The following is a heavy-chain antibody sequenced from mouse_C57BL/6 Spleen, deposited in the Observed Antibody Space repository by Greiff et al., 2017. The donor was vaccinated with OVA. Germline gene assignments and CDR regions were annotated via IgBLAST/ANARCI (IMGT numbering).Heavy chain of an antibody. CDR2: INPSNGGT. Sequence: QVQLKQSGTELVKPGASVKLSCKASGYTFTSYWMHWVKQRPGQGLEWIGNINPSNGGTNYNEKFKSKATLTVDKSSSTAYMQLSSLTSEDSAVYYCARKGTTVVVDYWGQGTTLTVSS. J-gene: IGHJ2*01. CDR3: ARKGTTVVVDY. CDR1: GYTFTSYW. D-gene: IGHD1-1*01. V-gene: IGHV1-53*01.